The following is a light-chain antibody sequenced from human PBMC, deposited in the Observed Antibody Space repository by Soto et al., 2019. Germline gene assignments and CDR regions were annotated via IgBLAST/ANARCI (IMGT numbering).Light chain of an antibody. CDR1: SSDVGGYNY. V-gene: IGLV2-14*01. CDR3: SSYTSSSLYV. Sequence: QSALTQPASVSGSPGQSITISCTGTSSDVGGYNYVSWYQQLPGKAPKLMIYYVSDRPSGVSNRFSGSKSDNTASLTISGLQAEDEADYYCSSYTSSSLYVFGTGTKVTVL. CDR2: YVS. J-gene: IGLJ1*01.